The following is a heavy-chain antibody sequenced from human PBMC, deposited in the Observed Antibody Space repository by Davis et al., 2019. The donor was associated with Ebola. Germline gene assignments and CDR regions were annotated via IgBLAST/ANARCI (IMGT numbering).Heavy chain of an antibody. Sequence: ASVKVSCKASGYTFKNYAISWVRQAPGQGLEWMGWISAYNGNTNYAQILQGRVTMTTDTSTSTAYMELRSLRSDDTAVYYCARDSGVLCPGYWGQGTLVTVSS. CDR2: ISAYNGNT. CDR1: GYTFKNYA. J-gene: IGHJ4*02. CDR3: ARDSGVLCPGY. V-gene: IGHV1-18*01. D-gene: IGHD2/OR15-2a*01.